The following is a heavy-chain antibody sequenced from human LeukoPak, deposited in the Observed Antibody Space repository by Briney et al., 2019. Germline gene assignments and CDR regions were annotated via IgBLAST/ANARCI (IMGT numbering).Heavy chain of an antibody. D-gene: IGHD5-12*01. CDR1: GYTFTSYD. V-gene: IGHV1-8*01. CDR2: MNPNSGNT. CDR3: ARPMGYSGYTGDY. Sequence: ASVKVSCKASGYTFTSYDINWVRQATGHGLEWMGWMNPNSGNTGYAQKFQGSVTMTRNTSISTAYMELSSLRSEDTAVYYGARPMGYSGYTGDYWGQGTLVTVSS. J-gene: IGHJ4*02.